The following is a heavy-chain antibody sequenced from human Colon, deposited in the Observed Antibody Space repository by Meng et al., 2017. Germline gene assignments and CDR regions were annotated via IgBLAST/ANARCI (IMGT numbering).Heavy chain of an antibody. CDR3: AHSGDYYGSGSYYKEGNWFDP. CDR1: GFSLSTSGVG. V-gene: IGHV2-5*01. Sequence: SGPTLVKPTQTLTLTCTFSGFSLSTSGVGVGWIRQPPGKALEWLALIYWNDDKRYSPSLKSRLTITKDTSKNQVVLTMTNMDPVDTATYYCAHSGDYYGSGSYYKEGNWFDPWGQGTLVNGAS. J-gene: IGHJ5*02. CDR2: IYWNDDK. D-gene: IGHD3-10*01.